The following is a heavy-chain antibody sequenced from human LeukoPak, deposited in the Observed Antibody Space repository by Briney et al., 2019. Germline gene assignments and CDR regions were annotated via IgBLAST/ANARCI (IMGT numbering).Heavy chain of an antibody. V-gene: IGHV4-30-4*08. CDR2: IYYSGST. CDR1: GGSISSGDYY. CDR3: ARELGYCSSTSCYPDY. D-gene: IGHD2-2*01. Sequence: PSQTLSLTCTVSGGSISSGDYYWSWIRRPPGKGLEWIGYIYYSGSTYYNPSLKSRVTISVDTSKNQFSLKLSSVTAADTAVYYCARELGYCSSTSCYPDYWGQGTLVTVSS. J-gene: IGHJ4*02.